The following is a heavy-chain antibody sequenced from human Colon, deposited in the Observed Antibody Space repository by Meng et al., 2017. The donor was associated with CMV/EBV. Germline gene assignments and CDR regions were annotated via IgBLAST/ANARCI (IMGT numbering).Heavy chain of an antibody. CDR3: ARSPGYWSLDN. D-gene: IGHD2-8*02. V-gene: IGHV4-4*01. J-gene: IGHJ4*02. CDR2: IWIREMSQSVKT. CDR1: SIYRNYW. Sequence: SIYRNYWWSWVRQPPEKGLEWIGEIWIREMSQSVKTKYRPSLKSRVTISAANSKNEFSLKLTSVTAAATGVYFCARSPGYWSLDNWGGGILVTVSS.